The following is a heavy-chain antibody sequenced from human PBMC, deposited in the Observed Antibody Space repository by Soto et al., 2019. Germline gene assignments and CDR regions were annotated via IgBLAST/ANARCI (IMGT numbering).Heavy chain of an antibody. CDR3: AREWYSGYDLSYYYYGMDV. Sequence: SETLSLTCSVSGGSISSSSYFCGWIHQPPGKRLEWIGYIDYSGSTYYNPSLKSRVTISVDTSKNQFSLKLSSVTAADTAVYYCAREWYSGYDLSYYYYGMDVWGQGTTVPVSS. CDR2: IDYSGST. CDR1: GGSISSSSYF. D-gene: IGHD5-12*01. V-gene: IGHV4-30-4*08. J-gene: IGHJ6*02.